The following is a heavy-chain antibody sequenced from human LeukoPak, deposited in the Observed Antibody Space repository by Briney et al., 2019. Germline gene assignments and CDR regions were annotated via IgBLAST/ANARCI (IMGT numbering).Heavy chain of an antibody. CDR2: INPNSGDT. V-gene: IGHV1-2*02. Sequence: ASVKVSCKASGYTFTAYHIHWVRQAPGQGLEWMGWINPNSGDTNYAQKFQGRVTMTRDTSITTAYMELSGLTSDDTAVYFCARLRDVDYWGRGTLVTVSS. CDR1: GYTFTAYH. D-gene: IGHD5-12*01. J-gene: IGHJ4*02. CDR3: ARLRDVDY.